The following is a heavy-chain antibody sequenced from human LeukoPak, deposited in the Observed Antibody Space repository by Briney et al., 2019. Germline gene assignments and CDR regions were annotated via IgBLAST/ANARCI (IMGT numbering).Heavy chain of an antibody. J-gene: IGHJ3*02. Sequence: SETLSLTCTVSGSSISSSSYYWSWIRQPAGKGLEWIGRIYTSGSTNYNPSLKSRVTISVDASKNQFSLKLSSVTAADTAVYYCARDTMVRGVIPYDAFDIWGQGTVVTVSS. D-gene: IGHD3-10*01. V-gene: IGHV4-61*02. CDR1: GSSISSSSYY. CDR3: ARDTMVRGVIPYDAFDI. CDR2: IYTSGST.